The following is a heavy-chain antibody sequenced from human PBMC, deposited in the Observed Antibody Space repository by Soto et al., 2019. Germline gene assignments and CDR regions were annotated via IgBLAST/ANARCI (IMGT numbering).Heavy chain of an antibody. J-gene: IGHJ5*02. Sequence: QVQLQESGPGLVKPSETLSLTCTVSGGSISSYYWSWIRQPPGKGLEWIGYIYYTVSTDYTPSLKRRVTITLDTSKNQFSIKQSSVTAAHTPVYYCANPKAWGQGTLVTVSS. V-gene: IGHV4-59*08. CDR1: GGSISSYY. CDR3: ANPKA. CDR2: IYYTVST.